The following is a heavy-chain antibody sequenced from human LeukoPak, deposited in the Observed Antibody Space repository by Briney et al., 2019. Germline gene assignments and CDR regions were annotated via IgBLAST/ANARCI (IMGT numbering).Heavy chain of an antibody. Sequence: GGSLRLSCSASGFTFSNYAMHWVRQAPGKGLEWVSYISASGGTIKYADSVKGRFTISRDNAKNSLYLHLNSLRVEDTAFYYCARGDGGYYYGMDVWGQGTTVTVSS. D-gene: IGHD3-3*01. CDR2: ISASGGTI. CDR3: ARGDGGYYYGMDV. CDR1: GFTFSNYA. V-gene: IGHV3-48*03. J-gene: IGHJ6*02.